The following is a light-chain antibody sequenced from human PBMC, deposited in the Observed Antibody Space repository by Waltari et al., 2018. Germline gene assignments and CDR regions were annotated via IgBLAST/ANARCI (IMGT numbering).Light chain of an antibody. CDR1: QSVSSND. Sequence: EIVLTPSPGTLTLSPGDSATLSCRASQSVSSNDLAWYQQKLGQAPRLLIYGASSRATGIPDRFSGSGSGTDFTLTISRLEPEDFAVYYCQQYGTSSYTFGQGTKLEIK. J-gene: IGKJ2*01. CDR3: QQYGTSSYT. CDR2: GAS. V-gene: IGKV3-20*01.